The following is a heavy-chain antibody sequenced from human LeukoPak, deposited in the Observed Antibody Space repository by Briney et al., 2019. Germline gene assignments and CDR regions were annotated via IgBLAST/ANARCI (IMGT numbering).Heavy chain of an antibody. J-gene: IGHJ3*02. Sequence: GGSLRLSCAASRFTFDDYGMHWVRQAPGKGLLWVSFINNDGSTTSYADSVRGRFTISRDNAKNTLYLQMNSLRAEDTAVYYCANSISVAGTYAFNIWGPGTMVTVPS. CDR1: RFTFDDYG. V-gene: IGHV3-74*01. CDR2: INNDGSTT. CDR3: ANSISVAGTYAFNI. D-gene: IGHD6-19*01.